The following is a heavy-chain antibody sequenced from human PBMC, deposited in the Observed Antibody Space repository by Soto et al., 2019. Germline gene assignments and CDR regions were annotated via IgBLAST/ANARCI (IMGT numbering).Heavy chain of an antibody. V-gene: IGHV3-33*01. D-gene: IGHD2-15*01. CDR3: ARIFQYCSGGSCYPNDGGTNYYYYYMDV. CDR2: IWYDGSNK. Sequence: GGSLRLSCAASGFTFSSYGMHWVRQAPGKGLEWVAVIWYDGSNKYYADSVKGRFTISGDNSKNTLYLQMNSLRAEDTAVYYCARIFQYCSGGSCYPNDGGTNYYYYYMDVWGKGTTVTVSS. CDR1: GFTFSSYG. J-gene: IGHJ6*03.